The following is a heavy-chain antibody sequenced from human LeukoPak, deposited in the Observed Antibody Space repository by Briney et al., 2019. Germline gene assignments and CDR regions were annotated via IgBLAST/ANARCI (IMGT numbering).Heavy chain of an antibody. CDR3: ARGAYCGGDCYDY. J-gene: IGHJ4*02. V-gene: IGHV3-33*01. D-gene: IGHD2-21*01. CDR2: IWYDGSNK. CDR1: GFTFSGYG. Sequence: GGSLRLSCAASGFTFSGYGMHWVRQAPGKGLEGVAVIWYDGSNKYYADSVKGRFTISRDNSKNTLDLQMNTLRAEDTAVYYCARGAYCGGDCYDYWGQGPLVTVSS.